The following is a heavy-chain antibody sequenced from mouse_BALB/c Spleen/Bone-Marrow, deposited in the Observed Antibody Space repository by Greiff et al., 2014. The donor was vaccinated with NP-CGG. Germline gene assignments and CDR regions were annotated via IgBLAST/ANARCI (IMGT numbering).Heavy chain of an antibody. J-gene: IGHJ3*01. D-gene: IGHD2-1*01. CDR3: ARGKGIYLGFAC. CDR2: IEPANGNT. V-gene: IGHV14-3*02. Sequence: EVQLQQSGAELVKPGASVKLSCTASGFNIKDTYMNWVKQRPEQGLEWIGRIEPANGNTKYDPKFQGKATITTDTSSNTAYLQLSSLTSEDTAVYYCARGKGIYLGFACWGQGTLVTVSA. CDR1: GFNIKDTY.